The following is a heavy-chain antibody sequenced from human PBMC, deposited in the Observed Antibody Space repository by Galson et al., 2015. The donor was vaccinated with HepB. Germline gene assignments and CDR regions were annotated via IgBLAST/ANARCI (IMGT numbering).Heavy chain of an antibody. CDR1: GYTFTGYY. J-gene: IGHJ5*02. D-gene: IGHD2-2*01. V-gene: IGHV1-2*02. Sequence: SVKVSCKASGYTFTGYYIHWVRQAPGQGLEWMGWINPNSGDTNYAQKFQGRVTMTRDTSISTGYMELSRLRSDDTAVYYCARDGGYCSRTSCKYNWFDPWGQGTLVTVSS. CDR3: ARDGGYCSRTSCKYNWFDP. CDR2: INPNSGDT.